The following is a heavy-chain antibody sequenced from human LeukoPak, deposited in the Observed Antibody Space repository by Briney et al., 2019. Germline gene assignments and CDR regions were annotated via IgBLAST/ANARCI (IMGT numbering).Heavy chain of an antibody. D-gene: IGHD6-25*01. CDR3: AKANSGSASRGYFDY. CDR2: ISSSSSYI. CDR1: GFTFSSYS. J-gene: IGHJ4*02. V-gene: IGHV3-21*04. Sequence: GGSLRLSCAASGFTFSSYSMNWVRQAPGKGLEWVSSISSSSSYIYYADSVKGRFTISRDNAKNSLYLQMNSLRAEDTAVYYCAKANSGSASRGYFDYWGQGTLVTVSS.